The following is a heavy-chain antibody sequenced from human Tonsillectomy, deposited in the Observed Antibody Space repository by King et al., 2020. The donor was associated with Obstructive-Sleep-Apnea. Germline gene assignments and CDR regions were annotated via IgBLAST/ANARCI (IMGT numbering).Heavy chain of an antibody. D-gene: IGHD5-18*01. CDR3: ARDPYSYFDY. CDR1: GGFISSSSYY. J-gene: IGHJ4*02. Sequence: QLQESGPGLVKPSETLSLTCTVSGGFISSSSYYWGWNRQPPGKGLEWIGSIYYSGSTYYNPSLKSRVTISVDTSKNQFSLKVSSVTDADTAVYYCARDPYSYFDYWGQGTLVTVSS. CDR2: IYYSGST. V-gene: IGHV4-39*07.